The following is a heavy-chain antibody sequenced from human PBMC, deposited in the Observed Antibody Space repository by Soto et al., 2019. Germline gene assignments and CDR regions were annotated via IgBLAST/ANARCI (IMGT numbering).Heavy chain of an antibody. D-gene: IGHD6-6*01. CDR2: IRDKANSYTT. V-gene: IGHV3-72*01. Sequence: EVQLVESGGGLVQPGGSLRLSCAASGFTLSDHYMDWVRQAPGKGLEWVGRIRDKANSYTTEYAASVKGRFTISRDDSKNSLHLQMNSLKTEDTAVYYCARSAAREASDIWGQGTMVTVSS. J-gene: IGHJ3*02. CDR1: GFTLSDHY. CDR3: ARSAAREASDI.